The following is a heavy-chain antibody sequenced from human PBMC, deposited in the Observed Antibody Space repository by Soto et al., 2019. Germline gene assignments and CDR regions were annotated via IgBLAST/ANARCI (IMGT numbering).Heavy chain of an antibody. CDR2: MNPNSGNT. V-gene: IGHV1-8*01. CDR3: ARGKNDILTGSRFDP. Sequence: ASVKVSFKASGYTFTRYDINWLRQATGQGLEWMGWMNPNSGNTGYAQKFQGRVTMTRNTSISTAYMELSSLRSEDTAVYYCARGKNDILTGSRFDPWGQGTLVTVSS. D-gene: IGHD3-9*01. CDR1: GYTFTRYD. J-gene: IGHJ5*02.